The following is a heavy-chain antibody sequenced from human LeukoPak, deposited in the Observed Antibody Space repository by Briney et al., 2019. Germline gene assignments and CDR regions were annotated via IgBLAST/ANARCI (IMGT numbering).Heavy chain of an antibody. CDR3: AKNYYGSRGNCDY. CDR2: ISGSGGST. J-gene: IGHJ4*02. CDR1: GFTFSSYA. D-gene: IGHD3-10*01. Sequence: TGGSLRLSCAASGFTFSSYAMSWVRQAPGKGLEWVSAISGSGGSTYYADSVKGRFTISRDNSKNTLYLQMNSLRAEDTAVYYCAKNYYGSRGNCDYWGQGTLVTVSS. V-gene: IGHV3-23*01.